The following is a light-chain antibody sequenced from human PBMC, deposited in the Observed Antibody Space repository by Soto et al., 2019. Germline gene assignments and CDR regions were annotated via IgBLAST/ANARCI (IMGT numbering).Light chain of an antibody. CDR3: QHSYTTPRT. Sequence: GDRVSVTCRASQSISTFLNWYQQRPGEAPKLLIYAASSLQSGVPSRCSGSGSGADFTLTIGSLQPEDFATYYCQHSYTTPRTFGQGTKVEVK. J-gene: IGKJ1*01. CDR1: QSISTF. CDR2: AAS. V-gene: IGKV1-39*01.